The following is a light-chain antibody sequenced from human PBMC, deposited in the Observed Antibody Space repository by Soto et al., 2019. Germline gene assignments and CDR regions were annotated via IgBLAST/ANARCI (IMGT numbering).Light chain of an antibody. CDR3: QQYASSPLT. J-gene: IGKJ4*01. CDR1: QSLRSSY. Sequence: EVVLTQSPNTLSLSPGERATLSCWASQSLRSSYLAWYQRKPGQAPRLLMFGASRRATGIPDRFNGSGSGTDFILTISRLEPEDFAVYYCQQYASSPLTFGGGTKVELK. V-gene: IGKV3-20*01. CDR2: GAS.